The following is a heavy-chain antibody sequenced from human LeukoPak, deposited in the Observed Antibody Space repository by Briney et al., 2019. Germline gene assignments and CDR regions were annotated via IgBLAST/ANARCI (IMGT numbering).Heavy chain of an antibody. CDR1: GFTFSSYR. V-gene: IGHV3-48*01. D-gene: IGHD6-6*01. CDR3: AREYSSSSGRSFDY. CDR2: ISSSSSTI. J-gene: IGHJ4*02. Sequence: GGSLRLSCAASGFTFSSYRMNWVRQAPGKGLEWVSYISSSSSTIYYADSVKGRFTISRDNAKNSLYLQMNSLRAEDTAVYYCAREYSSSSGRSFDYWGQGTLVTVSS.